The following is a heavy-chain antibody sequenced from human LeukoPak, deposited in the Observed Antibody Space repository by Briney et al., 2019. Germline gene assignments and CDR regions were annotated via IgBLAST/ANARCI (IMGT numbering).Heavy chain of an antibody. Sequence: GGSLRLSCAASGFTFSSYSTNWVRQAPGKGLEWVSYISSSSSTIYYADSVKGRFTISRDNAKNSLYLQMNSLRAEDTALYYCAKDTAGFYGDRGGLFDYWGQGTLVTVSS. CDR3: AKDTAGFYGDRGGLFDY. V-gene: IGHV3-48*04. D-gene: IGHD4-17*01. CDR2: ISSSSSTI. CDR1: GFTFSSYS. J-gene: IGHJ4*02.